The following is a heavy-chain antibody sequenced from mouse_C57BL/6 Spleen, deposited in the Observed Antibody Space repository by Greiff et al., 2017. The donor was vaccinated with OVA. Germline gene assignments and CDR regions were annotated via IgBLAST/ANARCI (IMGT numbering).Heavy chain of an antibody. D-gene: IGHD2-5*01. J-gene: IGHJ1*03. V-gene: IGHV6-3*01. CDR2: IRLKSDNYAT. CDR1: GFTFSNYW. CDR3: TRDYSNPWWYFDV. Sequence: EVMLVESGGGLVQPGGSMKLSCVASGFTFSNYWMNWVRQSPEKGLEWVAQIRLKSDNYATHYAESVKGRFTISRDDSKSSVYLQMNNLRAEDTGIYYCTRDYSNPWWYFDVWGTGTTVTVSS.